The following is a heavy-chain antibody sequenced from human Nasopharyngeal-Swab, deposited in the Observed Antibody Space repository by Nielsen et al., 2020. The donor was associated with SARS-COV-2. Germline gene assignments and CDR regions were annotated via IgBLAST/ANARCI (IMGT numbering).Heavy chain of an antibody. J-gene: IGHJ4*02. CDR2: SSAYNSNT. D-gene: IGHD6-19*01. CDR1: GYNFINYG. Sequence: ASVKVSCNASGYNFINYGITWVRQAPGQGLEWMGWSSAYNSNTNYAQKFQGRVTMTTDTSTNTAYMELRSLRSDDTAVYYCARKRGEQWLSQFDYWGQGTLVTVSS. V-gene: IGHV1-18*01. CDR3: ARKRGEQWLSQFDY.